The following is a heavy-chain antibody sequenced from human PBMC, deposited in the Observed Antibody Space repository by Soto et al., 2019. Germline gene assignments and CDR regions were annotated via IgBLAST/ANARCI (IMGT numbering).Heavy chain of an antibody. CDR1: GYTFTSYG. V-gene: IGHV1-18*01. CDR2: ISAYNGNT. Sequence: ASVKVSCKASGYTFTSYGISWVRQAPGQGLEWMGWISAYNGNTNYAQKLQGRVTMTTDTSTSTAYMELRSLRSDDTAVYYCARVGSSGWSHYYYYYYGMDVWGQGTTVTVSS. J-gene: IGHJ6*02. D-gene: IGHD6-19*01. CDR3: ARVGSSGWSHYYYYYYGMDV.